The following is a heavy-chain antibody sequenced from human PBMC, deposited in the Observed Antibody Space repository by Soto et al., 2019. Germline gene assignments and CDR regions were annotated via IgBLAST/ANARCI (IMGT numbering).Heavy chain of an antibody. J-gene: IGHJ4*02. CDR1: GDSISSGGYY. D-gene: IGHD1-7*01. Sequence: QVQLQESGPGLVKPSQTLSLTCTVSGDSISSGGYYWSWILQHPRNGLGCIGYIYDNGGAYYSPSLRGREVISLDRSANQFSLRLSSVTAADTAVYYGARVKGGTTRRAFDSWGQGTLVTVSS. V-gene: IGHV4-31*03. CDR2: IYDNGGA. CDR3: ARVKGGTTRRAFDS.